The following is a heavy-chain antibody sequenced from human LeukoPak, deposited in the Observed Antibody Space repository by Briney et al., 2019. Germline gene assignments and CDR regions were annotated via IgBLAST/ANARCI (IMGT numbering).Heavy chain of an antibody. J-gene: IGHJ4*02. Sequence: SETLSLTCTVSGGSISSSDYYWGWIRQPPGKGLEWIASIYYSGTTHYNPSHQSRVTMSVDTSKNQFSLKLSSVTAADTAVYYCARVGGNSRKRFFDFWGQGSLVTVSS. CDR1: GGSISSSDYY. CDR3: ARVGGNSRKRFFDF. CDR2: IYYSGTT. V-gene: IGHV4-39*01. D-gene: IGHD4-23*01.